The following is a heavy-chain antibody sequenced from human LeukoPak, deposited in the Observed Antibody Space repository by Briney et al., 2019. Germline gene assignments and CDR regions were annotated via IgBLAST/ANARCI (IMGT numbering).Heavy chain of an antibody. D-gene: IGHD2-21*02. CDR3: ARDGSVVVTAYFREGDAFDI. CDR1: GFTFSSFG. J-gene: IGHJ3*02. CDR2: IWYDGSNK. V-gene: IGHV3-33*01. Sequence: GRSLRLSCAASGFTFSSFGMHWVRQAPGKGLEWVAVIWYDGSNKYYADSVKGRFTISRDNSKNMLYLQMNSLRAEDTAVYYCARDGSVVVTAYFREGDAFDIWGQGTMVTVSS.